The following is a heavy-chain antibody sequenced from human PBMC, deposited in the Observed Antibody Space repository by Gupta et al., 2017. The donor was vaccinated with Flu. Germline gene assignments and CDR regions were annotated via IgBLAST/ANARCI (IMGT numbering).Heavy chain of an antibody. Sequence: EVQLVESGGGLVQPGGSLRLSCAASGFTFSSYWMHWVRQGPGKGLVWVSRISGDGSGTNYADSVKGRFVISRDNAQNTLYLQMNSLRAEDMAVYYCARGGSGYDWGGYWGQGSLVTVSS. D-gene: IGHD5-12*01. CDR3: ARGGSGYDWGGY. CDR1: GFTFSSYW. V-gene: IGHV3-74*01. CDR2: ISGDGSGT. J-gene: IGHJ4*02.